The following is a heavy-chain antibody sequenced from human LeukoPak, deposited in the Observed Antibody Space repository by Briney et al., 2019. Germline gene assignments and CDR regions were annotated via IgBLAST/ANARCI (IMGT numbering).Heavy chain of an antibody. J-gene: IGHJ4*02. V-gene: IGHV3-64D*06. CDR2: ISSNGRDT. CDR1: EFTFGTYA. Sequence: GGSLRLSCSASEFTFGTYAMLWVRQAPGKGLEYVSAISSNGRDTYYADSVRGRFSISRVNSNNTLYLQMSSLRPEDTAMYYCARLAAAGHFDNWGQGSLVAVSS. CDR3: ARLAAAGHFDN. D-gene: IGHD6-13*01.